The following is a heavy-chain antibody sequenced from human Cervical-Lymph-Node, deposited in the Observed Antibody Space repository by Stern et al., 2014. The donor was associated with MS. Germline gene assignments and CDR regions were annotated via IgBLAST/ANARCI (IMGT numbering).Heavy chain of an antibody. V-gene: IGHV1-69*01. CDR1: GGTFSNFP. CDR3: ALSSETSDRWYSLGYDL. J-gene: IGHJ5*02. D-gene: IGHD6-13*01. Sequence: QLVQSRAEVAKPGSSVKVSCKASGGTFSNFPSSWVRQAPGLGLEWMAGFLPVVGTPTYAQEFRGRVTIPADVSTSTVYMELSSLRSDDTAVYYCALSSETSDRWYSLGYDLWGQGTLVTVSS. CDR2: FLPVVGTP.